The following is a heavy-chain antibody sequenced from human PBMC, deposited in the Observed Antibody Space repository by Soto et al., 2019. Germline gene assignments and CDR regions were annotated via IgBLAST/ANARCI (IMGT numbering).Heavy chain of an antibody. CDR3: ARVGRGYYGSASRAFDI. D-gene: IGHD3-10*01. CDR1: GYTFTGYY. CDR2: INPNSGGT. Sequence: ASVKVSCKASGYTFTGYYMHWVRQAPGQGLEWMGWINPNSGGTNYAQKFQGWVTMTRDTSISTAYMELSRLRSDDTAVYYCARVGRGYYGSASRAFDIWGQGTMVTVSS. J-gene: IGHJ3*02. V-gene: IGHV1-2*04.